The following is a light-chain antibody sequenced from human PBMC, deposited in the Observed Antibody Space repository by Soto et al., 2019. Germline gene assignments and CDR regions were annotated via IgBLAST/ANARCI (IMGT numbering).Light chain of an antibody. CDR3: QQRSSWPIT. CDR2: DAS. V-gene: IGKV3-11*01. Sequence: EIVMTQSPATLSVSPGERATLSCRASQSISNYLAWYQQKPGQAPRLLIYDASNRATGIPARFSGSGSGTDFTLTISSLEPEDFAVYYCQQRSSWPITFGQGTRLEIK. J-gene: IGKJ5*01. CDR1: QSISNY.